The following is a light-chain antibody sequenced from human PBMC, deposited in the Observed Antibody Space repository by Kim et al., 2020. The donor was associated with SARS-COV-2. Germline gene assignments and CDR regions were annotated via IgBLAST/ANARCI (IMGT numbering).Light chain of an antibody. CDR3: QVWDSSSDRV. Sequence: APGKTAKITFGGNNIGGKSVHWYQQKPGQAPVLVIYYDSDRPSGIPERFSGSNSGNTATLTISRVEAGDEADYYCQVWDSSSDRVFGGGTQLTVL. V-gene: IGLV3-21*04. CDR2: YDS. J-gene: IGLJ3*02. CDR1: NIGGKS.